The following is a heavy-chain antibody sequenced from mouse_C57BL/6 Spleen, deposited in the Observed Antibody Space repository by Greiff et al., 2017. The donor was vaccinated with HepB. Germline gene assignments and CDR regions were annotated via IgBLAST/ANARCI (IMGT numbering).Heavy chain of an antibody. D-gene: IGHD1-1*01. CDR1: GYAFSSSW. CDR2: IYPGDGDT. Sequence: VKLMESGPELVKPGASVKISCKASGYAFSSSWMNWVKQRPGKGLEWIGRIYPGDGDTNYNGKFKGKATLTADKSSSTAYMQLSSLTSEDSAVYFCAKEGDYYYGSTPYYFDYWGQGTTLTVSS. J-gene: IGHJ2*01. CDR3: AKEGDYYYGSTPYYFDY. V-gene: IGHV1-82*01.